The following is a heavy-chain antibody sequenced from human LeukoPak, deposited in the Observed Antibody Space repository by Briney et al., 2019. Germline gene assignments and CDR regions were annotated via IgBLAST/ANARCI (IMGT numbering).Heavy chain of an antibody. V-gene: IGHV3-7*01. CDR2: IKEDGGEK. Sequence: GGSLRLSCVASGFTLSSHWMTWVRQAPGQGPEWVANIKEDGGEKYYVDSVRGRFIISRDNGKNSLYLQMNSLRAEDTAVYYCARQHCSGGDCYFFDWGQGTLVTVSS. J-gene: IGHJ4*02. CDR3: ARQHCSGGDCYFFD. D-gene: IGHD2-15*01. CDR1: GFTLSSHW.